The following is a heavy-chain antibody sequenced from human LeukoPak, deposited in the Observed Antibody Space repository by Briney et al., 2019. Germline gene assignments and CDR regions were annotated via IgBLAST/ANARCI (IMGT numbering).Heavy chain of an antibody. Sequence: GGSLRLSCTASGFTFGDYAMSWVRQAPGKGLEWVGFIRSKAYGGTTEYAASVKGRFTTSRDDSKSIAYLQMNSLKTEDTAVYYCTRDDYGDYRGFDYWGQGTLVTVSS. J-gene: IGHJ4*02. CDR1: GFTFGDYA. V-gene: IGHV3-49*04. CDR2: IRSKAYGGTT. D-gene: IGHD4-17*01. CDR3: TRDDYGDYRGFDY.